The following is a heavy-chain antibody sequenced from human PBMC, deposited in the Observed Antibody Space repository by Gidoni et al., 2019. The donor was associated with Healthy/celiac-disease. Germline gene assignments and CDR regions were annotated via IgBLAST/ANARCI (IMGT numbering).Heavy chain of an antibody. J-gene: IGHJ5*02. CDR2: INHSGST. CDR3: ARGPRNSGSSTSWARNWFDP. CDR1: GGSFSGYY. V-gene: IGHV4-34*01. D-gene: IGHD2-2*01. Sequence: QVQLQQWGAGLLKPSETLSLTCAVYGGSFSGYYWSWIRQPPGKGLEWIGEINHSGSTNYNPSLKSRVTISVDTSKNQFSLKLSSVTAADTAVYYCARGPRNSGSSTSWARNWFDPWGQGTLVTVSS.